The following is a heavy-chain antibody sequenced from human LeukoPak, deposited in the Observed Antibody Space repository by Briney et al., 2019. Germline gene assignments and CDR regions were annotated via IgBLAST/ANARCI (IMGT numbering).Heavy chain of an antibody. J-gene: IGHJ6*02. Sequence: SETLSLTCTVSGGSISSSSYYWGWIRQPPGKGLEWIGSIYYSGSTSYNPSLKSRVTISVDTSKNQFSLKLSSVTAADTAVYYCARGWRHAGGNYYYGMDVWGQGTTVTVSS. D-gene: IGHD6-19*01. CDR2: IYYSGST. V-gene: IGHV4-39*01. CDR1: GGSISSSSYY. CDR3: ARGWRHAGGNYYYGMDV.